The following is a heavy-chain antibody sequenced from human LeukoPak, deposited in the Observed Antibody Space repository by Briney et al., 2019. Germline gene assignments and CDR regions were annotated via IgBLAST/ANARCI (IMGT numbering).Heavy chain of an antibody. J-gene: IGHJ6*03. Sequence: GGSLRLSCAVSGFTVSSNYMSWVRQAPGKGLEWVSVLYSGGNTYYADSVKGRFTVSRDNSKNTLYLQMNSLKTEDTAVYYCGLLDYYYYYMDVWGKGTTVTVSS. CDR1: GFTVSSNY. CDR3: GLLDYYYYYMDV. CDR2: LYSGGNT. V-gene: IGHV3-53*01.